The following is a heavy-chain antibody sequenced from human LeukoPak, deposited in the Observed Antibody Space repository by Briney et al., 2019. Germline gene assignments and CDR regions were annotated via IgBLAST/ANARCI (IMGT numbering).Heavy chain of an antibody. D-gene: IGHD3-22*01. Sequence: ASVKVSCKASEYTFTSDYMHWVRQAPGQGLEWMGIINPSGGSTSYGQEFQGRVTMTRDMSTRAVYMELSSLRSEDTAVYYCARGPDFYDSSGYYHGGFDIWGQGTMVTVSS. CDR2: INPSGGST. J-gene: IGHJ3*02. CDR3: ARGPDFYDSSGYYHGGFDI. V-gene: IGHV1-46*01. CDR1: EYTFTSDY.